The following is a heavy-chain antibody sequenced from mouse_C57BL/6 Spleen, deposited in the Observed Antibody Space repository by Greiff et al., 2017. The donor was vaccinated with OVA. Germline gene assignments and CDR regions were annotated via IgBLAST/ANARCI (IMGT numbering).Heavy chain of an antibody. CDR1: GYAFSSYW. J-gene: IGHJ4*01. V-gene: IGHV1-80*01. CDR2: IYPGDGDT. D-gene: IGHD2-4*01. CDR3: ARRDYDGYYAMDY. Sequence: LVESGAELVKPGASVKISCKASGYAFSSYWMNWVKQRPGKGLEWIGQIYPGDGDTNYNGKFKGKATLTADKSSSTAYMQLSSLTSEDSAVYFCARRDYDGYYAMDYWGQGTSVTVSS.